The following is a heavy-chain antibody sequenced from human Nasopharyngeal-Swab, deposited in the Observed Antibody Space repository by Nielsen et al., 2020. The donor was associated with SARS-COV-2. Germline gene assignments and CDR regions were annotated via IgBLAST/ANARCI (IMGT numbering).Heavy chain of an antibody. CDR3: AREADSHDF. V-gene: IGHV3-23*01. CDR1: GFTFSTYA. J-gene: IGHJ4*02. CDR2: VSASGGSK. Sequence: GESLKISCAASGFTSGFTFSTYAMNWVRQAPGKGLEWVSTVSASGGSKFYADSVEGRFTISRDNSENTMYLQMSSLRVEDTAVYYCAREADSHDFWGQGTLVTVSS.